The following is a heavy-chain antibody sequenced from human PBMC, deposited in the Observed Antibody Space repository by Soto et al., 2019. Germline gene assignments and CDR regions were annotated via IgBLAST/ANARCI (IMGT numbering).Heavy chain of an antibody. CDR3: ARADFYDSSGFYYDY. CDR1: GYIFTNHY. Sequence: QVQLVQSGAEVKKPGASVKVSCKASGYIFTNHYIHWVRQAPGQGLEWMGIINPSGGSTNYLQKFLGRVIMPRDKFTSTVFMVLTCLRFEDTAVYFCARADFYDSSGFYYDYWGQGTLVTVSS. J-gene: IGHJ4*02. V-gene: IGHV1-46*01. D-gene: IGHD3-22*01. CDR2: INPSGGST.